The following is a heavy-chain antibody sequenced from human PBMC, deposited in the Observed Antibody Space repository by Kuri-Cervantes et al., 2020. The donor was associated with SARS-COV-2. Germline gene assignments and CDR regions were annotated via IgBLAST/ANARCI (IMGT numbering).Heavy chain of an antibody. CDR1: GFTFSSYS. V-gene: IGHV3-21*01. J-gene: IGHJ4*02. CDR2: ISSSSSYI. D-gene: IGHD6-19*01. Sequence: GGSLRLSCAASGFTFSSYSMNWVRQAPGKGLEWVSSISSSSSYIYYADSVKGRFTISRDNAKNSLYLQMNSLRAEDTAVYYCARLGVRIIGVAGTRFDYWGQGTLVTVSS. CDR3: ARLGVRIIGVAGTRFDY.